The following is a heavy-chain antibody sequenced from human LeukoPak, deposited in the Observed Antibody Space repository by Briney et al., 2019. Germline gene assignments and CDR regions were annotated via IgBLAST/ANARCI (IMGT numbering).Heavy chain of an antibody. CDR1: GGSISSSSYY. CDR2: IYYSGST. D-gene: IGHD3-22*01. CDR3: ARGGYDSSGYLFDY. V-gene: IGHV4-39*07. J-gene: IGHJ4*02. Sequence: SETLSLTCTVSGGSISSSSYYWGWIHQPPGKGLEWIGSIYYSGSTYYNPSLKSRVTISVDTSKNQFSLKLSSVTAADTAVYYCARGGYDSSGYLFDYWGQGTLVTVSS.